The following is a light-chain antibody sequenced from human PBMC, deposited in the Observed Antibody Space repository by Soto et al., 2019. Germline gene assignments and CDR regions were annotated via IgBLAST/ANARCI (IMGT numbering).Light chain of an antibody. CDR3: QQYENWPLT. Sequence: EIVLTQSPATLSLSPGERATLSCMASQSVSSYLAWHQQKPGQAPRLLVYGASTRASGISPRFTGSGSGTDFNLTISSLQSEDFAVYYCQQYENWPLTFGGGTKVDIK. J-gene: IGKJ4*01. CDR1: QSVSSY. V-gene: IGKV3-15*01. CDR2: GAS.